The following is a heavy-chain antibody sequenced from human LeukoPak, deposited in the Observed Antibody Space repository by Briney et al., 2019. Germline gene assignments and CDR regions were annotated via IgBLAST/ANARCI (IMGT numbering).Heavy chain of an antibody. CDR2: MNPNSGNT. CDR1: GYTFTSYD. J-gene: IGHJ6*03. CDR3: ARGITGTTDYYYYMDV. V-gene: IGHV1-8*03. D-gene: IGHD1-7*01. Sequence: ASVKVSCKASGYTFTSYDINWVRQATGQGLEWMGWMNPNSGNTGYAQKFQGRVTITRNTSISTAYMELSSLRSEDTAVYYCARGITGTTDYYYYMDVWGKGTTVTVSS.